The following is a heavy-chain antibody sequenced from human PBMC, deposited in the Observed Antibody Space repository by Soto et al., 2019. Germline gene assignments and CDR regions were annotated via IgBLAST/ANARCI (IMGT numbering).Heavy chain of an antibody. D-gene: IGHD2-2*01. CDR3: AKVGCGESSTSCLYYYYYGMDV. CDR2: ISGSGGST. Sequence: EVQLLESGGGLVQPGGSLRLSCAASGFTFSSYAMSWVRQAPGKGLEWVSAISGSGGSTYYADSVKGRFTISRDNSKNTLYLQMNSLRAEDTAVYYCAKVGCGESSTSCLYYYYYGMDVWGQGTTVTVSS. CDR1: GFTFSSYA. J-gene: IGHJ6*02. V-gene: IGHV3-23*01.